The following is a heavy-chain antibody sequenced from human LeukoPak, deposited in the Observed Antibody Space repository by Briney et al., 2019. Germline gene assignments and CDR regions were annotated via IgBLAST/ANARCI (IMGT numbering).Heavy chain of an antibody. CDR1: GFTVSSNY. CDR3: ARAEQLLLDY. CDR2: IYSGGST. D-gene: IGHD6-6*01. Sequence: PGGSLRLSCAASGFTVSSNYMSWVRQAPGKGLEWVSVIYSGGSTYYADSVKGGFTISRDSSKNTLYLQMNSLRAEDTAVYYCARAEQLLLDYGAQGTLVTVSS. V-gene: IGHV3-66*02. J-gene: IGHJ4*02.